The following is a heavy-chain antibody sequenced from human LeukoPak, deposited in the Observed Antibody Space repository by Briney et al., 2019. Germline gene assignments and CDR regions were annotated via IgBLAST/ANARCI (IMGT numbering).Heavy chain of an antibody. CDR3: ARDPRVFDP. CDR1: GFTFSSYW. Sequence: GGSLRLSCAASGFTFSSYWMSWVRQAPGKGLEWVANIKQDGSEKYYVYAVKGRFTISRDNAKISLYLQMKSLRAEDTAVYYCARDPRVFDPWGQGTLVTVSS. J-gene: IGHJ5*02. V-gene: IGHV3-7*01. CDR2: IKQDGSEK.